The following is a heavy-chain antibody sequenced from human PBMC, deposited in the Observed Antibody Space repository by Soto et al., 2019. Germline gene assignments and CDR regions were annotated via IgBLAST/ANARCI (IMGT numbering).Heavy chain of an antibody. D-gene: IGHD6-19*01. CDR1: QFPFDVYS. V-gene: IGHV3-48*02. CDR3: ARDRGSSGMFELDV. J-gene: IGHJ3*01. Sequence: AVGSLRLSCVASQFPFDVYSMHWVRQAPGKGLEWVSYIRHTTSATFYADAVKGRFTISRDNRKNSLFLQMNSLRDDDAGVYFCARDRGSSGMFELDVWGPGTLVTVSS. CDR2: IRHTTSAT.